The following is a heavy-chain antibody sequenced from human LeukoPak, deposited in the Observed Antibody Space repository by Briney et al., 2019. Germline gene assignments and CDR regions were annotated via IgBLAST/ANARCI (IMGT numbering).Heavy chain of an antibody. V-gene: IGHV1-46*01. Sequence: ASVKVSCKASGYTFTSYYMHWVRQAPGQGLEWMGIINPGGGSTSYAQKFQGRVTMTRDMSTSTVYMELSSLRSEDTAVYYCARGGYDFWSGYSPIDYWGQGTLVTVSS. CDR2: INPGGGST. CDR3: ARGGYDFWSGYSPIDY. D-gene: IGHD3-3*01. J-gene: IGHJ4*02. CDR1: GYTFTSYY.